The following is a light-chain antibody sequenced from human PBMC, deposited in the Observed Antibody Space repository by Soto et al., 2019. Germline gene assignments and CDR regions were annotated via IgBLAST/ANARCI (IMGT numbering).Light chain of an antibody. J-gene: IGLJ2*01. CDR2: DVS. CDR3: SSYPSSSTLL. CDR1: SSDVGGYNY. V-gene: IGLV2-14*01. Sequence: QSALTQPASVSGSPGQSITISCTGTSSDVGGYNYVSWYQQHPGKAPKLMIYDVSNRPSGVSNRFSGSKSGNTASLTISGLQAVDEADYYCSSYPSSSTLLFGGGTKLTVL.